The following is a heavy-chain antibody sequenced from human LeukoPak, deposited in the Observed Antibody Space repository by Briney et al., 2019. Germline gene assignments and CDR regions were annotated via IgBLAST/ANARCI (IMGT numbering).Heavy chain of an antibody. CDR3: ARSPVGHNAWFDP. D-gene: IGHD1-26*01. J-gene: IGHJ5*02. CDR1: IYAFTSYD. V-gene: IGHV1-8*01. Sequence: ASVRVSCKASIYAFTSYDINWVRQATGQGPEWMGWMNPNSGNTGYAQKFQGRVTMTRNTSITTAYMELTSLRSEDTAVYYCARSPVGHNAWFDPWGQGTLVTVSS. CDR2: MNPNSGNT.